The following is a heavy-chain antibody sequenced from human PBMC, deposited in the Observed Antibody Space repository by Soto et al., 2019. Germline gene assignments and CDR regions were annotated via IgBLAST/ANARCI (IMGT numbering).Heavy chain of an antibody. V-gene: IGHV4-59*08. CDR3: ARHVLYYHILTGYESNSYFDL. CDR1: GGSFSSYY. Sequence: QVQLQESGPGLVKPSETLSLTCTVSGGSFSSYYWSWIRQPPGKGLEWIGEIYYSGSTNYNPSLNSRVTISVDTSKKQVSMNLISWTAAETAVYYCARHVLYYHILTGYESNSYFDLWGRGPLVTVSS. CDR2: IYYSGST. D-gene: IGHD3-9*01. J-gene: IGHJ2*01.